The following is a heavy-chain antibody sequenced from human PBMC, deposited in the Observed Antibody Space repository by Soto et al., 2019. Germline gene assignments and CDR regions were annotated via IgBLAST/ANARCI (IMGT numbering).Heavy chain of an antibody. Sequence: SETLSLTCTVSGGSISSSSYYWAWIRQPPGKGLEWIGSIYYSGSTYYNPSLKSRVIISVDTSKNQFSLKLSSVTAADTAVYYCARQGGSSSGFYYYYYYMDVWGKGTTVTVS. V-gene: IGHV4-39*01. D-gene: IGHD6-6*01. CDR3: ARQGGSSSGFYYYYYYMDV. J-gene: IGHJ6*03. CDR2: IYYSGST. CDR1: GGSISSSSYY.